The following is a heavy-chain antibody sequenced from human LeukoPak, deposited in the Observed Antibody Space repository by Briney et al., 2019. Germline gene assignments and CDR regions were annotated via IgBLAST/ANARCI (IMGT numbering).Heavy chain of an antibody. CDR2: IYYSGST. CDR1: GYSISSGYY. CDR3: ARNLPESTVTTLFDY. Sequence: PSETLSLTCAVSGYSISSGYYWGWIRQPPGKGLEWIGSIYYSGSTYYNPSLKSRVTISVDTSKNQFSLKLSSVTAADTAVYYCARNLPESTVTTLFDYWGQGTLVTVSS. J-gene: IGHJ4*02. D-gene: IGHD4-17*01. V-gene: IGHV4-38-2*01.